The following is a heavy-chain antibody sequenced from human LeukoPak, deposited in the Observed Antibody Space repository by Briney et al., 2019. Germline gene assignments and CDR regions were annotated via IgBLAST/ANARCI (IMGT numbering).Heavy chain of an antibody. V-gene: IGHV1-69*05. J-gene: IGHJ6*03. D-gene: IGHD2-21*02. CDR1: GGTFSSYA. Sequence: SVKVSCKASGGTFSSYAISWVRQAPGQGLEWMGGIIPIFGTANYAQKFQGRVTITTDEPTSTAYMELSSLRSEDTAVYYCAKSYCGGDCSHYYYYMDVWGKGTTVTVSS. CDR2: IIPIFGTA. CDR3: AKSYCGGDCSHYYYYMDV.